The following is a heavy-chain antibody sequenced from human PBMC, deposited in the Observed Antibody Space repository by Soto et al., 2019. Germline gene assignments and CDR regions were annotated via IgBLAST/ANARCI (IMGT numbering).Heavy chain of an antibody. Sequence: ECLKISVTGGGDNFAGYWIAWVRQIPGKGLELMGIIYPSDSDTRYRPSFQGQVTISADKSISSAYLQWSSLRASDTAMYYCARGGVSTRTFDYWGQGTPVTVSS. CDR1: GDNFAGYW. D-gene: IGHD3-3*01. CDR2: IYPSDSDT. CDR3: ARGGVSTRTFDY. J-gene: IGHJ4*02. V-gene: IGHV5-51*01.